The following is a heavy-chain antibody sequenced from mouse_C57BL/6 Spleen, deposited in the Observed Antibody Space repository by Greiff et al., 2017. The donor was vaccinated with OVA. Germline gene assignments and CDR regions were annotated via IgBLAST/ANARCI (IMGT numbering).Heavy chain of an antibody. J-gene: IGHJ4*01. Sequence: EVHLVESGGGLVKPGGSLKLSCAASGFTFSDYGMHWVRQAPEKGLEWVAYISSGSSTIYYADTVKGRFTISRDNAKNTLFLQMTSLRSEDTAMYYCARPMVTTSMDYWGQGTSVTVSS. D-gene: IGHD2-3*01. CDR3: ARPMVTTSMDY. CDR1: GFTFSDYG. V-gene: IGHV5-17*01. CDR2: ISSGSSTI.